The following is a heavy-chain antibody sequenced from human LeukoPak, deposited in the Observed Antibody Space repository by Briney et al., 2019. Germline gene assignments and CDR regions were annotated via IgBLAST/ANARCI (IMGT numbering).Heavy chain of an antibody. CDR1: GFTFSSYS. CDR3: ARVTGSIDY. V-gene: IGHV3-64*02. Sequence: PGGSLRPSCAASGFTFSSYSMHWLRQAPGKGLAYVSAISSNGDNTYYAGSVKGRFTISRDNSKNTLYLQMGSLRVEDMGVYYCARVTGSIDYWGQGTLVTVSS. CDR2: ISSNGDNT. D-gene: IGHD1-26*01. J-gene: IGHJ4*02.